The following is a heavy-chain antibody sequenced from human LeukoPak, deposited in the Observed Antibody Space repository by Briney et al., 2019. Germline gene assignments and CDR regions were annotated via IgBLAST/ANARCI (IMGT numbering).Heavy chain of an antibody. Sequence: GASVKVSCKASGYTFTSYGISWVRQAPGQGLEWMGWISAYNGNTNYAQKLQGRVTMTTDTSTSTAYMELRSLRSDDTAVYYCARASFLYHYHFWSVTMGDYWGKGTLVTVSS. J-gene: IGHJ4*02. CDR1: GYTFTSYG. CDR3: ARASFLYHYHFWSVTMGDY. D-gene: IGHD3-3*01. V-gene: IGHV1-18*01. CDR2: ISAYNGNT.